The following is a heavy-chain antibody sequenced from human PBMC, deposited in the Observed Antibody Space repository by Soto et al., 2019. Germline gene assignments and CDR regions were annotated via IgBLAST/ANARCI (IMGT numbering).Heavy chain of an antibody. CDR2: IIPILGIA. D-gene: IGHD1-26*01. V-gene: IGHV1-69*02. J-gene: IGHJ4*02. CDR3: ASPKGASGSYSYYFDY. Sequence: GASVKVSCKASGYTFTSYTISWVRQAPGQGLEWMGRIIPILGIANYAQKFQGRVTITADKSTSTAYMELSSLRSEDTAVYYCASPKGASGSYSYYFDYWGQGTLVTVSS. CDR1: GYTFTSYT.